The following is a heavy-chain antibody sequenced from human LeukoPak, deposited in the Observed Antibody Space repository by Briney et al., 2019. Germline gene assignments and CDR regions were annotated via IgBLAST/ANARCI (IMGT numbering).Heavy chain of an antibody. CDR3: ARDLVMVNTPGDDFDY. J-gene: IGHJ4*02. Sequence: GGSLRLSCAASGFSFSGYWLHWVRQAPGKGLVWVSRINEDGSFTSYADSVKGRFTVSRDNAKNTLYLQMNSLRAEDTAVYYCARDLVMVNTPGDDFDYWGRGTLVTVSS. D-gene: IGHD2-21*01. CDR2: INEDGSFT. V-gene: IGHV3-74*01. CDR1: GFSFSGYW.